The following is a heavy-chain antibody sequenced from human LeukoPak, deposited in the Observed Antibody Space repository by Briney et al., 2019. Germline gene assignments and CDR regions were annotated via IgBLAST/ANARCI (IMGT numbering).Heavy chain of an antibody. CDR1: GFTVRRNY. Sequence: PGGSLGLSCVASGFTVRRNYMSWVRQAPGKGLEWVSIIYSDGNTYYADSVKGRFTISRDISKNTLYLQMNSLRAEDTAVYYCARVDYNKWFDPWGQGTLVTVSS. CDR3: ARVDYNKWFDP. J-gene: IGHJ5*02. V-gene: IGHV3-66*01. D-gene: IGHD4-11*01. CDR2: IYSDGNT.